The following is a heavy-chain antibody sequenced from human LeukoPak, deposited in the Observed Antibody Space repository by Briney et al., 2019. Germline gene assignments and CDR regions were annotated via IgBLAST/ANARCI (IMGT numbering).Heavy chain of an antibody. CDR2: HYYSGMT. CDR1: GGSISSGSFF. Sequence: SETLSLTCTISGGSISSGSFFWGWIRQSPGKGLEWIGSHYYSGMTYYNPSLKSRVIMSVDASKNQFSLNLTSVTAADTAVYYCARDPLLDGYGFDYWGQGTLVTVSS. CDR3: ARDPLLDGYGFDY. V-gene: IGHV4-39*07. D-gene: IGHD5-24*01. J-gene: IGHJ4*02.